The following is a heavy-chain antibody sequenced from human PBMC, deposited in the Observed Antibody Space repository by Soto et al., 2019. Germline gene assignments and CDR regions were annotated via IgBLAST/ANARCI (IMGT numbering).Heavy chain of an antibody. CDR3: ARVPRYYDSSGYLN. J-gene: IGHJ4*02. D-gene: IGHD3-22*01. Sequence: ASFKVSCKASGYTFTRYSIHWLRPTPGHWLEWMGIINPSGGSTSYAQKFQGRVTMTRDTSTSTVYMELSSLRSEDTAVYYCARVPRYYDSSGYLNWGQGTLVTVS. V-gene: IGHV1-46*01. CDR1: GYTFTRYS. CDR2: INPSGGST.